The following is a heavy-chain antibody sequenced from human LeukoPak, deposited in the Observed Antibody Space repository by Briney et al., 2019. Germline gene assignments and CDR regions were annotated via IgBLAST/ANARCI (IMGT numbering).Heavy chain of an antibody. J-gene: IGHJ4*02. Sequence: GASVKVSCKASGYTFTTYYMHWARQAPGQGLEWMGIINPSGGSTSYAQKFQGRVTMTRDTSTSTVYMELSSLRSEDTAVYYCARYSSSFWGGFDYWGQGTLVTVSS. CDR1: GYTFTTYY. CDR3: ARYSSSFWGGFDY. CDR2: INPSGGST. V-gene: IGHV1-46*01. D-gene: IGHD6-13*01.